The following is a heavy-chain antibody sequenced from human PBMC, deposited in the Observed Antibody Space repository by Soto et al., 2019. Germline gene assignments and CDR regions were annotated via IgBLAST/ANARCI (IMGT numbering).Heavy chain of an antibody. J-gene: IGHJ4*02. CDR3: VSVSGYSYGYSFDY. Sequence: PGGSLRLSCSASGFTFSSYAMHWVRQAPGKGLEYVSAISSNGGSTYYADSVKGRFTISRDNSKNTLYLQISSLRAEDTAVYYCVSVSGYSYGYSFDYWGQGTLVTVSS. V-gene: IGHV3-64D*08. CDR1: GFTFSSYA. CDR2: ISSNGGST. D-gene: IGHD5-18*01.